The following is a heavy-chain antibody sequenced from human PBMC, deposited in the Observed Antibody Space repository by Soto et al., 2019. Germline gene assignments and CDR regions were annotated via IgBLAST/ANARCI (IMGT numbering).Heavy chain of an antibody. CDR3: AGSIAADTYYYYYGMDV. J-gene: IGHJ6*02. CDR1: GYTFTSYD. Sequence: ASVKVSCKASGYTFTSYDINGVRQATGQGLEWMGWMNPNSGNTGYAQKFQGRVTMTRNTSISTAYMELSSLRSEDTAVYYCAGSIAADTYYYYYGMDVWGQGTTVTVSS. CDR2: MNPNSGNT. V-gene: IGHV1-8*01. D-gene: IGHD6-13*01.